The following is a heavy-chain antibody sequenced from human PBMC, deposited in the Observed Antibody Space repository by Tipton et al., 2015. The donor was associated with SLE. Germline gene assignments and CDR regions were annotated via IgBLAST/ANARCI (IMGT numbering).Heavy chain of an antibody. CDR1: GGSISSSSYY. Sequence: LSLTCTVSGGSISSSSYYRGWIRQPPGKGLEWVSYISSSGSTIYYADSVKGRFTISRDNAKNSLYLQMNSLRAEDTAVYYCARELLPLYGMDVWGQGTTVTVSS. D-gene: IGHD3-22*01. CDR3: ARELLPLYGMDV. CDR2: ISSSGSTI. J-gene: IGHJ6*02. V-gene: IGHV3-11*04.